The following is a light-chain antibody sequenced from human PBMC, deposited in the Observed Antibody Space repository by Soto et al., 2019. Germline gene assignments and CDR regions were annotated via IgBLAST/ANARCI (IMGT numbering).Light chain of an antibody. CDR2: RNN. CDR1: SSNIGSNY. Sequence: QSVLTQPPSASGTPGQRVTISCSGSSSNIGSNYVYWYQQLPGTAPKLLIYRNNQRPSGVPDRFSGSKSGTSASLAISGLRSEDEADDYCAAWDDSLSVHVVFGGGTKLTVL. J-gene: IGLJ2*01. CDR3: AAWDDSLSVHVV. V-gene: IGLV1-47*01.